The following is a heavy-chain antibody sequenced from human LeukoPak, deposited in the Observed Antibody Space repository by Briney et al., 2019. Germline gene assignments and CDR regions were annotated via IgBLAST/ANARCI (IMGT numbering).Heavy chain of an antibody. CDR3: ARNAGSGYLHDY. V-gene: IGHV3-30*04. J-gene: IGHJ4*02. Sequence: PGGSLRLSCAASGFTFSSYAMHWVRQAPGKGLEWVEVISYDGSNKYYADSVKGRFTISRDNSKNTLYLQMNSLRAEDTAVYYCARNAGSGYLHDYWGQGTLVTVSS. D-gene: IGHD3-10*01. CDR1: GFTFSSYA. CDR2: ISYDGSNK.